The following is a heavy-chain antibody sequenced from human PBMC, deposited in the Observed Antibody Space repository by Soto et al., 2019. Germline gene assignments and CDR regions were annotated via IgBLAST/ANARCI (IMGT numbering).Heavy chain of an antibody. CDR3: AREGDGNYFYFDY. J-gene: IGHJ4*02. V-gene: IGHV3-48*03. CDR2: ISSSGSTI. CDR1: GFTFSSYE. Sequence: EVQLVESGGGLVQPGGSLRLSCAASGFTFSSYEMNWVRQAPGKGLEWVSYISSSGSTIYYADSVKGRFTISRDNAKNSLYLQMNNLRAENSAVYYCAREGDGNYFYFDYWGQGTRVTVSA. D-gene: IGHD1-26*01.